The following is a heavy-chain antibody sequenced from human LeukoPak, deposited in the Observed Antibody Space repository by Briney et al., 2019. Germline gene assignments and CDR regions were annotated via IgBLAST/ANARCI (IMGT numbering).Heavy chain of an antibody. V-gene: IGHV3-23*01. J-gene: IGHJ4*02. Sequence: GGSLRLSCAASGFTFSNYAMSWVRQAPGKGLEWVSTISSSAGSTYYADSVKGRFTISRDNSKNTLYLQMNSLRAEDTAVYYCAKADVYYYGSGSYYNYWGQGTLVTVSS. CDR2: ISSSAGST. D-gene: IGHD3-10*01. CDR1: GFTFSNYA. CDR3: AKADVYYYGSGSYYNY.